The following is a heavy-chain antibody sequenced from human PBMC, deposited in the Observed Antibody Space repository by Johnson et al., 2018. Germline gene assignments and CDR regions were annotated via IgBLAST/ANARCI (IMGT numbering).Heavy chain of an antibody. CDR2: ISDSGDAT. V-gene: IGHV3-23*01. D-gene: IGHD5-12*01. CDR3: AKGRGKSGRGDWFDS. Sequence: EVQLLETGGGLVQPGGSLRLSCVVSGFTFSSYAMSWVRQAPGKGLEWVLSISDSGDATYDADFVKGRFTLSRDNSKNTVYLEMHSLRDDDTAVYYCAKGRGKSGRGDWFDSWGQGTLVTVSS. J-gene: IGHJ5*01. CDR1: GFTFSSYA.